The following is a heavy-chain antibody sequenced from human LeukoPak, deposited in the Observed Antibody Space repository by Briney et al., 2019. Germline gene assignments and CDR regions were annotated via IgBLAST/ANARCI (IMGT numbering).Heavy chain of an antibody. J-gene: IGHJ4*02. Sequence: GASVKVSCKASGYTFTSYDINWVRQATGQGLEWMGWINPNSGGTNYAQKFQGRVTMTRDTSISTAYMELSRLRSDDTAVYYCARDPPYGDPGDYWGQGTLVTVSS. V-gene: IGHV1-2*02. CDR3: ARDPPYGDPGDY. CDR2: INPNSGGT. CDR1: GYTFTSYD. D-gene: IGHD4-17*01.